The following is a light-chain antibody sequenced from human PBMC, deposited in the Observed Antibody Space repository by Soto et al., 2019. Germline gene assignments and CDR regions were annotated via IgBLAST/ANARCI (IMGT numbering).Light chain of an antibody. CDR3: SSYTSSSTLV. J-gene: IGLJ2*01. Sequence: QSVLTQPVSVSGSHGQSITISCTGTSSDVGGYNYVSWYQQHPGKAPKLMIYDVSNRPSGVSNRFSGSKSGNTASLTISGLQAEDEAHYYCSSYTSSSTLVFGGGTKLTVL. CDR1: SSDVGGYNY. V-gene: IGLV2-14*01. CDR2: DVS.